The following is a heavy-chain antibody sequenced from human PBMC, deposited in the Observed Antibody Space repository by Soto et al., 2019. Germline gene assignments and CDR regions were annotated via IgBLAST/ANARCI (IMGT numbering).Heavy chain of an antibody. J-gene: IGHJ6*02. CDR1: GFTFSDYA. D-gene: IGHD3-9*01. V-gene: IGHV3-49*04. CDR2: IRSKAYGGTT. Sequence: PGGSLRLSCTASGFTFSDYAMSWVRQAPGKGLEWVGFIRSKAYGGTTEYAASVEGRFTISRDDSKSIAYLQMNSLKTEDTAVYYCTRGFDWSSYYYYGMDVWGQGTAVTVSS. CDR3: TRGFDWSSYYYYGMDV.